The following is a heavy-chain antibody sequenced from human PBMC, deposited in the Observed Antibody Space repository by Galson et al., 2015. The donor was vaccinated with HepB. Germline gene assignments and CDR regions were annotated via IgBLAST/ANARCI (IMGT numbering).Heavy chain of an antibody. CDR2: IWYDGSNK. Sequence: SLRLSCAASGFTFSSYGMHWVRQAPGKGLEWVAVIWYDGSNKYYADSVKGRFTISRDNSKNTLYLQMNSLRAEDTAVYYCARDVGYCSSTSCPKSLSNAFDIWGQGTMVTVSS. CDR1: GFTFSSYG. J-gene: IGHJ3*02. V-gene: IGHV3-33*01. D-gene: IGHD2-2*01. CDR3: ARDVGYCSSTSCPKSLSNAFDI.